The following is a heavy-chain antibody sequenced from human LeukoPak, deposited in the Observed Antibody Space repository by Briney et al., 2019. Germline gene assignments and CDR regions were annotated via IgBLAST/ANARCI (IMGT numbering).Heavy chain of an antibody. CDR1: GGTFSSYA. D-gene: IGHD3-22*01. V-gene: IGHV1-69*05. CDR2: IISIFGTA. J-gene: IGHJ4*02. Sequence: SVKVSCKASGGTFSSYAICWVRQAPGQGLEWIGGIISIFGTANYAQKFQGRVTITTDESTSTAYMELSSLRSEDTAVYYCAREHYYDSSGYYEYWGQGTLVTVSS. CDR3: AREHYYDSSGYYEY.